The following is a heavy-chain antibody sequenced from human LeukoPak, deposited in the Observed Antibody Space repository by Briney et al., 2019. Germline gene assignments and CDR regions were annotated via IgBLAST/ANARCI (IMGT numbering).Heavy chain of an antibody. CDR3: VGNYYDSSGLDY. D-gene: IGHD3-22*01. CDR1: GFTFSTYS. J-gene: IGHJ4*02. CDR2: ISSSGAYI. Sequence: GGSLRLSCAASGFTFSTYSMNWVRQAPGKGLECVSSISSSGAYIYYADLVKGRFTISRDNAKKSLYLQMNSLRAEDTAIYYCVGNYYDSSGLDYWGQGTLVTVSS. V-gene: IGHV3-21*01.